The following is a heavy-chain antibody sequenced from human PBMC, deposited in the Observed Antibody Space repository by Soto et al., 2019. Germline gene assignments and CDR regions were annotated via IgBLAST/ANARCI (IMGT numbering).Heavy chain of an antibody. V-gene: IGHV3-74*01. CDR3: ARDEDYGGYVLDY. CDR1: GFTFSSYW. D-gene: IGHD4-17*01. Sequence: EVQLVESGGGLVQPGGSLRLPCAASGFTFSSYWMHWVRQAPGKGLVWVSRINSDGSSTSYADSVKGRFTISRDNAKNTLYLQMNSLRAEDTAVYYCARDEDYGGYVLDYWGQGTLVTVSS. CDR2: INSDGSST. J-gene: IGHJ4*02.